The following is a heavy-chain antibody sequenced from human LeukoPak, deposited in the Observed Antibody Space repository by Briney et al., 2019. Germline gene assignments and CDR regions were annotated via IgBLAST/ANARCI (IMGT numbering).Heavy chain of an antibody. CDR1: GYTFTSYG. CDR2: ISAYNGNT. D-gene: IGHD2/OR15-2a*01. CDR3: ASSTAYYSNYWGDFDY. Sequence: ASVKVSCKASGYTFTSYGISWVRQAPGQGLEWMGWISAYNGNTNYAQKPQGRVTMTTDTSTSTAYMELRSLRSDDTAVYYCASSTAYYSNYWGDFDYWGQGTLVTVSS. V-gene: IGHV1-18*01. J-gene: IGHJ4*02.